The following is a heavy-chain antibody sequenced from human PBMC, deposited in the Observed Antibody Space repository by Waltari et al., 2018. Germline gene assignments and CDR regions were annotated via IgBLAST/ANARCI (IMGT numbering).Heavy chain of an antibody. D-gene: IGHD3-10*01. CDR1: GFTFSSYW. CDR2: INSDGSTT. V-gene: IGHV3-74*01. Sequence: EVQLVESGGGLVQPGGSLGLSCVTSGFTFSSYWMHWVRQVPGKGLVWVSRINSDGSTTSYADSVKGRFTISRDNAKNTRYLQMNSLRADDTSVYYCARAQLTMARNLDLWGRGTLVTVSS. J-gene: IGHJ2*01. CDR3: ARAQLTMARNLDL.